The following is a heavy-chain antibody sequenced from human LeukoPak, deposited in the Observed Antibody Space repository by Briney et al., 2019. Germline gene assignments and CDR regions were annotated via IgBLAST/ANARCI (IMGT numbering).Heavy chain of an antibody. D-gene: IGHD5-12*01. CDR1: GGSINSSNYY. V-gene: IGHV4-39*07. Sequence: SETLSLTCIVSGGSINSSNYYWGWIRQPPGKGLEWIGSIYYSGRTYYNPSLKSRVTISVDTSKNQFSLKLSSVTAADTAVYYCARNRYIYSGYDSNWFDPWGQGTLVTVSS. J-gene: IGHJ5*02. CDR2: IYYSGRT. CDR3: ARNRYIYSGYDSNWFDP.